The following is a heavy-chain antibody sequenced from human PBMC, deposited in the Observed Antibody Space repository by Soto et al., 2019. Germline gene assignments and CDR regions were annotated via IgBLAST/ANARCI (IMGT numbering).Heavy chain of an antibody. CDR1: GGTFSSYT. CDR3: ARPRDGSGSYYDYMDV. CDR2: IIPILGIA. J-gene: IGHJ6*03. Sequence: SVKVSCKASGGTFSSYTISWVRQAPGQGLEWMGRIIPILGIANYAQKFQGRVTITADKSTSTAYMELSSLRSEDTAVYYCARPRDGSGSYYDYMDVWGKGTTVTVSS. V-gene: IGHV1-69*02. D-gene: IGHD3-10*01.